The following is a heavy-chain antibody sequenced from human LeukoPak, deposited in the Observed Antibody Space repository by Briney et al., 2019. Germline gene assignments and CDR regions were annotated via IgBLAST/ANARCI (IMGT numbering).Heavy chain of an antibody. CDR3: ARDRTDTAMGTVYWFDP. CDR2: IYTSGST. CDR1: GGTISSYY. D-gene: IGHD5-18*01. Sequence: SETLSLTCTASGGTISSYYWSWIRQPAGKGLDWIGRIYTSGSTNYNPSLKSRVTMSIDTSKNQFSLKLSSVTAADTAVYYCARDRTDTAMGTVYWFDPWGQGTLVTVSS. V-gene: IGHV4-4*07. J-gene: IGHJ5*02.